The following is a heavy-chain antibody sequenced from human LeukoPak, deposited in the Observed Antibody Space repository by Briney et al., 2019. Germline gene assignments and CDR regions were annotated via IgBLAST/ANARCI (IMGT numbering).Heavy chain of an antibody. Sequence: GGSLRLSCAASEFSVGSNYMTWVRQAPGRGLEWIPFISSSRSTTYYADSVKGRCTISRDNGKNSMYLQMHSLRAEDTAVYYCVRAEVGTTLKYYYYYMDVWGKGTTVTVSS. D-gene: IGHD1-26*01. CDR3: VRAEVGTTLKYYYYYMDV. V-gene: IGHV3-48*01. J-gene: IGHJ6*03. CDR1: EFSVGSNY. CDR2: ISSSRSTT.